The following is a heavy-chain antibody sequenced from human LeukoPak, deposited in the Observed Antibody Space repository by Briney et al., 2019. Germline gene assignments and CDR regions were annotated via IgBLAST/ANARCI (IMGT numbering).Heavy chain of an antibody. CDR3: ARGRPNLYCSSTSCYHHYYYGMDV. Sequence: SETLSLTCAVYGGSFSGYYWSWIRQPPGKGLEWIGEINHSGSTNYNPSLKSRVTISVDTSKNQFSLKLSSVTAADTAVYYCARGRPNLYCSSTSCYHHYYYGMDVWGQGTTVTVSS. V-gene: IGHV4-34*01. CDR2: INHSGST. CDR1: GGSFSGYY. D-gene: IGHD2-2*01. J-gene: IGHJ6*02.